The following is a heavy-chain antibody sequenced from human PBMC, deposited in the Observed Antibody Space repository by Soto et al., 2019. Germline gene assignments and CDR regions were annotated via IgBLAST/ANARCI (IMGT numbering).Heavy chain of an antibody. CDR1: GYTFTSYA. D-gene: IGHD4-4*01. V-gene: IGHV1-46*01. Sequence: EASVKVSCKASGYTFTSYAMHWVRQAPGQGYEWMGIINPSGGSTTYAQKFQGRVTMTRDTSTTTVYMELSSLKSEDTAVYYCARYDYNGYYFDYWGQGTLVTVSS. J-gene: IGHJ4*02. CDR2: INPSGGST. CDR3: ARYDYNGYYFDY.